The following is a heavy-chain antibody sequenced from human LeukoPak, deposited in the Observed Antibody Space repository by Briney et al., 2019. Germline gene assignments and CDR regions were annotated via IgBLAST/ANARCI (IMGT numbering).Heavy chain of an antibody. CDR1: GITFSSYG. CDR3: ARGCSSTSCSLFDY. CDR2: ISYDGRYR. Sequence: GSSLRLSCAASGITFSSYGMHWVRQAPGKGPEWVAAISYDGRYRYHADSVKGRFTISGDNSKNTVYLQMNSLRGEDTAVYYCARGCSSTSCSLFDYWGQGTLVTVSS. J-gene: IGHJ4*02. D-gene: IGHD2-2*01. V-gene: IGHV3-30*04.